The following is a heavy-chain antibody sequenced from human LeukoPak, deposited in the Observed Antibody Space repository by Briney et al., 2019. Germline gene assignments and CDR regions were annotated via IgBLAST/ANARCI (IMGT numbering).Heavy chain of an antibody. CDR3: AINLPANRRFQH. V-gene: IGHV1-2*06. CDR2: INPNSGGT. J-gene: IGHJ1*01. CDR1: GYTFTGYY. Sequence: GASVKVSCKASGYTFTGYYMHWVRQAPGQGLEWMGRINPNSGGTNYAQKFQGRVTMTRNTSISTAYMELSNVRSEDTAMYYCAINLPANRRFQHWGQGTLVTVSS. D-gene: IGHD1-14*01.